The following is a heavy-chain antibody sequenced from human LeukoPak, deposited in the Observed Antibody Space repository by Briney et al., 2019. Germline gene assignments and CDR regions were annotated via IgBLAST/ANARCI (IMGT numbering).Heavy chain of an antibody. CDR3: AGYFWSGYYRFDY. J-gene: IGHJ4*02. CDR2: IIPIFGTA. Sequence: SVKVSCKASGGTFSSYAISWVRLAPGQGLEWMGGIIPIFGTANYAQKFQGRVTITADESTSTAYMELSSLRSEDTAVYYCAGYFWSGYYRFDYWGQGTLVTVSS. D-gene: IGHD3-3*01. CDR1: GGTFSSYA. V-gene: IGHV1-69*13.